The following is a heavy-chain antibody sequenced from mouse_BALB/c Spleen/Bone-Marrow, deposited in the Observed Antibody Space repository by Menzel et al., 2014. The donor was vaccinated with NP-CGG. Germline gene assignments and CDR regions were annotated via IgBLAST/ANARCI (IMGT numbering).Heavy chain of an antibody. J-gene: IGHJ4*01. D-gene: IGHD2-4*01. CDR3: ARSDYDDAMDY. CDR2: INPSSGYT. CDR1: GYTFTSYT. Sequence: VQLVESAAELARPGASVKMSCKASGYTFTSYTMHWVKQRPGQGLEWIGYINPSSGYTEYNQKFKDKTTLTADKSSSTAYRQLSSLTSEDSAVYDCARSDYDDAMDYWGQGTSVTVSS. V-gene: IGHV1-4*02.